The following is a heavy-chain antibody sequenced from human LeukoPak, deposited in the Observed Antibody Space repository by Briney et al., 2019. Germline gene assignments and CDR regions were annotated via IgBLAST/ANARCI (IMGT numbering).Heavy chain of an antibody. D-gene: IGHD3-22*01. Sequence: SVKVSCKASGGTFSSYAISWVRQAPGQGLEWMGGIIPIFGTANYARKFQGRVTITADESTSTAYMELSSLRSEDTAVYYCARSKAQADYYDSSGYYYSPRYYYYGMDVWGQGTTVTVSS. CDR2: IIPIFGTA. CDR1: GGTFSSYA. J-gene: IGHJ6*02. CDR3: ARSKAQADYYDSSGYYYSPRYYYYGMDV. V-gene: IGHV1-69*01.